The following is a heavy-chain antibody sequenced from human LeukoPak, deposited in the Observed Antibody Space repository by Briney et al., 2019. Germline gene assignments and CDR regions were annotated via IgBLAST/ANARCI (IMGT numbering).Heavy chain of an antibody. V-gene: IGHV1-2*02. CDR2: INPNSGGT. CDR3: ARLYYDFSYGMDV. J-gene: IGHJ6*02. Sequence: ASVKVSCKASGYTFTGYYMHWVRQAPGQGLEWMGWINPNSGGTNYAQKFQGRVTMTRDTSISTAYMELSRLRSDDTAVYYCARLYYDFSYGMDVWGQGTTVTVSS. D-gene: IGHD3-3*01. CDR1: GYTFTGYY.